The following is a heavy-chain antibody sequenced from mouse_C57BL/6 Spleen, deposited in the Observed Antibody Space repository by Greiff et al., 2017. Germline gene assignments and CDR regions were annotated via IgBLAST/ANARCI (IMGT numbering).Heavy chain of an antibody. CDR1: GYAFSSSW. V-gene: IGHV1-82*01. CDR2: IYPGDGDT. Sequence: VKLMESGPELVKPGASVKISCKASGYAFSSSWMNWVKQRPGKGLEWIGRIYPGDGDTNYNGKFKGKATLTADKSSSTAYMQLSSLTSEDSAVYFCARSELGGFAYWGQGTLVTVSA. CDR3: ARSELGGFAY. D-gene: IGHD4-1*01. J-gene: IGHJ3*01.